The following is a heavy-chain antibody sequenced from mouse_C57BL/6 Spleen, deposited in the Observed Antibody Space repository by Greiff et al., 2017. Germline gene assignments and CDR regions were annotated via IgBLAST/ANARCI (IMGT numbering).Heavy chain of an antibody. D-gene: IGHD1-3*01. CDR1: GYSITSGYY. CDR2: ISYDGSN. J-gene: IGHJ2*01. CDR3: ARLTPDYFDY. Sequence: EVKLQESGPGLVKPSQSLSLTCSVTGYSITSGYYWNWIRQFPGNKLEWMGYISYDGSNNYNPSLKNRISLTRDTSKNQFFLKLNSVTTEDTATYYCARLTPDYFDYWGQGTTLTVSS. V-gene: IGHV3-6*01.